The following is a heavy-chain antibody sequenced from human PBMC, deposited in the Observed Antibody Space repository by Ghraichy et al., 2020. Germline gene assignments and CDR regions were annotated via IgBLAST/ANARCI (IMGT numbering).Heavy chain of an antibody. CDR3: ARGRRLSSSLKGGGAFDY. V-gene: IGHV4-34*01. D-gene: IGHD6-13*01. CDR1: GGSFSGYY. CDR2: INHSGST. Sequence: SETLSLTCAVYGGSFSGYYWSWIRQPPGKGLEWIGEINHSGSTNYNPSLKSRVTISVDTSKNQFSLKLSSVTAADTAVYYCARGRRLSSSLKGGGAFDYWGQGTLVTVSS. J-gene: IGHJ4*02.